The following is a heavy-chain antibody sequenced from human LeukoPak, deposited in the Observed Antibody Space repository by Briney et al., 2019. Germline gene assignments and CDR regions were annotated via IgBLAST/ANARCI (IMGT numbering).Heavy chain of an antibody. V-gene: IGHV5-51*01. J-gene: IGHJ4*02. CDR2: IYPHDSDT. D-gene: IGHD3-3*01. Sequence: GESLKISCKGSGYSFTTYWIAWVRQMPGKGLEWMGIIYPHDSDTRYSPSFQGQVTISADKSISTAYLQWSSLKASDTAMYYCARLPFLEWLPLDHWGQGTQVTVSS. CDR3: ARLPFLEWLPLDH. CDR1: GYSFTTYW.